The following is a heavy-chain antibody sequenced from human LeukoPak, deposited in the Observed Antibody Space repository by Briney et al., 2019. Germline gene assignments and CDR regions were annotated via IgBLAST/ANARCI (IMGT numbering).Heavy chain of an antibody. CDR2: ISSSSSYI. V-gene: IGHV3-21*01. J-gene: IGHJ3*02. CDR3: ARVRVGATYGGAFDI. Sequence: PGGSLRLSCAASGFTFSSYGMNWVRQAPGKGLEWVSSISSSSSYIYYADSVKGRFTISRDNAKNSLYLQMNSLRAEDTAVYSCARVRVGATYGGAFDIWGQGTMVTVSS. D-gene: IGHD1-26*01. CDR1: GFTFSSYG.